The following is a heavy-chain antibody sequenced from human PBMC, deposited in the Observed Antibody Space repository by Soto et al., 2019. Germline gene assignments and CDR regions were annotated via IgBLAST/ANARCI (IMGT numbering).Heavy chain of an antibody. J-gene: IGHJ6*02. CDR2: IYYSVSS. D-gene: IGHD3-3*01. V-gene: IGHV4-59*01. Sequence: LFLTCTVSGGSISSYYWSWIRQPPGKGPGWIGHIYYSVSSNYNPSLKSRVTISVDTSKNQISLKLSSVTAADTAVYYCERGRRPYYDFCSGNGYYYRMDVWHQGTTVTVSS. CDR3: ERGRRPYYDFCSGNGYYYRMDV. CDR1: GGSISSYY.